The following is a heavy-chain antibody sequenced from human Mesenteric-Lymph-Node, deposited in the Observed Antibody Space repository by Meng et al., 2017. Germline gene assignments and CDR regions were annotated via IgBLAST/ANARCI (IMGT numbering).Heavy chain of an antibody. J-gene: IGHJ4*02. CDR3: ARGELLWDY. CDR2: MDYRGST. Sequence: QLQESGPGLVKPSETLSLTCTVSGGSISSGEYFWSWIRQPPGKGLEWIGYMDYRGSTFYNPSLKSRVTISVDTSKNQFSLKLSSVTAADTAVYFCARGELLWDYWGQGTLVTVSS. V-gene: IGHV4-30-4*01. D-gene: IGHD2-2*01. CDR1: GGSISSGEYF.